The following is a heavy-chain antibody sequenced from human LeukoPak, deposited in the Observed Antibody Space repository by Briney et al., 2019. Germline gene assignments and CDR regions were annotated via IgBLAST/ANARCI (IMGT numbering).Heavy chain of an antibody. Sequence: SGTLSLTCAVYGGSFSGYHWSWIRQPPGKGLEWIGEINHSGSTNYNPSLKSRVTISVGTSKNQFSLKLSSVTAADTAVYYCARGRRVRVFDPWGQGTLVTVSS. CDR3: ARGRRVRVFDP. D-gene: IGHD2-8*01. CDR1: GGSFSGYH. CDR2: INHSGST. V-gene: IGHV4-34*01. J-gene: IGHJ5*02.